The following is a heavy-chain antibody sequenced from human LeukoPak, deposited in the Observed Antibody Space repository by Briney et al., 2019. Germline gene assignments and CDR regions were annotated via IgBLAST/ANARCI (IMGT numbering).Heavy chain of an antibody. CDR3: ASSSWYALDY. CDR2: ISSSGSTM. D-gene: IGHD6-13*01. Sequence: GGSLRLSCAASGFTFSSYEMNWVRQAPGKGLEWISYISSSGSTMYYADSVKGRFTISRDNAKNSLYLQMNSLRAEDTGIYYCASSSWYALDYWGQGTLVTVSS. J-gene: IGHJ4*02. V-gene: IGHV3-48*03. CDR1: GFTFSSYE.